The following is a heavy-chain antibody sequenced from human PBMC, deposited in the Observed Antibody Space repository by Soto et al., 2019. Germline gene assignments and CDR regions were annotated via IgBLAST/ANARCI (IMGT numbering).Heavy chain of an antibody. D-gene: IGHD3-9*01. CDR3: AKTETFNGYYNAFDY. CDR2: ISGGGGST. V-gene: IGHV3-23*01. J-gene: IGHJ4*02. Sequence: GVLRLSCAASGSSFAGYALTWVRLAPGKGLEWVASISGGGGSTYYTDSVKGRFSISRDNSNRVVYLQMGSLTAGDTAVYYCAKTETFNGYYNAFDYWGQGTRVTVSS. CDR1: GSSFAGYA.